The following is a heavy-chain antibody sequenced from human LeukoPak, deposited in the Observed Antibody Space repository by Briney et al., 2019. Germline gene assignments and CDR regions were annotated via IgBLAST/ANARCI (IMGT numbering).Heavy chain of an antibody. CDR3: ARGRGSGRYSDY. CDR2: IYPGDYDT. V-gene: IGHV5-51*01. Sequence: GESLKISFQGSGYRFSSYWIGWVRPMPGKGLEWMGVIYPGDYDTTYSPSFQGQVSISADKSISTAYLQWNSLKASDTGMYYCARGRGSGRYSDYWGQGTLVTVSS. D-gene: IGHD3-10*01. J-gene: IGHJ4*02. CDR1: GYRFSSYW.